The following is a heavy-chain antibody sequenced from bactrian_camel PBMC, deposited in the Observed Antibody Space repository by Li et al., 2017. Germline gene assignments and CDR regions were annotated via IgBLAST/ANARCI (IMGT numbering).Heavy chain of an antibody. CDR1: GYTYRTHC. CDR3: TANECPVVGTFATWEYNF. Sequence: HVQLVESGGGSVQAGGSLRLSCEASGYTYRTHCMGRFRQAPGKEVEWVAGITSLPSLFRAASYADSVKGRFAISRDNGKRTLYLHMSSLTPGDTAMYYCTANECPVVGTFATWEYNFRGQGTQVTVS. CDR2: ITSLPSLFRAA. V-gene: IGHV3S6*01. D-gene: IGHD4*01. J-gene: IGHJ4*01.